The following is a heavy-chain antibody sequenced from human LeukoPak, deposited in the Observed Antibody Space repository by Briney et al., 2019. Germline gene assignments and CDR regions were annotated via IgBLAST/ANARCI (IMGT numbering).Heavy chain of an antibody. J-gene: IGHJ4*02. Sequence: PGGSLRLSCAASGFTFSSYAMSWVRQAPGKGQEWVSAISYSGGSTYYADSVKGRFTISRDNSKNTLYVQMNSLRAEDTAVYYCARIRESSNWYPVGLDDYWGQGTLVTVSS. CDR2: ISYSGGST. CDR3: ARIRESSNWYPVGLDDY. D-gene: IGHD6-13*01. V-gene: IGHV3-23*01. CDR1: GFTFSSYA.